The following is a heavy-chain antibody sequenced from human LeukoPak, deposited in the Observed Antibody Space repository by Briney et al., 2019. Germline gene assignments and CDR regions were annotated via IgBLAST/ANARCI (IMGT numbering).Heavy chain of an antibody. CDR1: GFTFNTYA. D-gene: IGHD2-15*01. CDR3: AKGKGGSSSSIDW. CDR2: ISGSAGST. J-gene: IGHJ4*02. V-gene: IGHV3-23*01. Sequence: GGSLRLSCAASGFTFNTYAMSWVRQAPGKGLEWVSAISGSAGSTYYAGSVKGRFTISRDNSKNILYLQIHSLRAEDTAVYYCAKGKGGSSSSIDWWGQGTLVTVSS.